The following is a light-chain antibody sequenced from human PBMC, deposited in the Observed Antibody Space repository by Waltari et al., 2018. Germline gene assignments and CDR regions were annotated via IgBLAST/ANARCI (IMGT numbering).Light chain of an antibody. V-gene: IGKV3-20*01. CDR3: QKYVNLPAT. CDR1: QSVGRY. CDR2: DAS. J-gene: IGKJ1*01. Sequence: EIVLTQSPGTLSLSPGERATLSCRASQSVGRYLAWYQQKPGQAPRLLIYDASTRATGIPNRCSGSGAGTDFSLTISILASEDFAVYYCQKYVNLPATFGQGTKVEIK.